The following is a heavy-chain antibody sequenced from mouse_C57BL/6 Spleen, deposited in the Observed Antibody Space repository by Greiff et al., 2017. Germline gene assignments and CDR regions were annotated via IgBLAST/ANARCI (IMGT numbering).Heavy chain of an antibody. D-gene: IGHD2-2*01. CDR2: IDPENGDT. V-gene: IGHV14-4*01. CDR1: GFNIKDDY. Sequence: EVQLQQSGAELVRPGASVKLSCTASGFNIKDDYMHWVKQRPEQGLEWIGWIDPENGDTEYASKFQGKATITAETSSNTAYLQLSSLTSEDTAVYYCTTLGGYDGRDYYAMDYWGQGTSVTVSS. J-gene: IGHJ4*01. CDR3: TTLGGYDGRDYYAMDY.